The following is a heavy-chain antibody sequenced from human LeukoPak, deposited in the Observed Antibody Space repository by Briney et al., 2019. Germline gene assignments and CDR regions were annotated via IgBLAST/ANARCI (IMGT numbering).Heavy chain of an antibody. CDR2: VNGDGSAT. V-gene: IGHV3-74*01. Sequence: PGGSLRLSCEASGFALRNNWMHWVRQAPGKGLVWVSFVNGDGSATTYADSVKGRFTISRDNARNTLYLEMNSLRAEDTAVYHCGRDSYFANDCWGQGTLVTVSS. CDR1: GFALRNNW. CDR3: GRDSYFANDC. J-gene: IGHJ4*02. D-gene: IGHD2/OR15-2a*01.